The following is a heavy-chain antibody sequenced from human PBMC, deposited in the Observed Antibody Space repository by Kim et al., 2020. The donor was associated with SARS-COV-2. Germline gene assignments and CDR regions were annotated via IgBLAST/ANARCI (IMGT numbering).Heavy chain of an antibody. CDR1: GGSISSYY. J-gene: IGHJ3*02. CDR2: IYYSGST. Sequence: SETLSLTCTVSGGSISSYYWSWIRQPPGKGLEWIGYIYYSGSTNYNPSLKSRVTISVDTSKNQFSLKLSSVTAADTAVYYCARRVVGEFDYYDSSDQLQGAAFDIWGQGTMVTVSS. V-gene: IGHV4-59*01. D-gene: IGHD3-22*01. CDR3: ARRVVGEFDYYDSSDQLQGAAFDI.